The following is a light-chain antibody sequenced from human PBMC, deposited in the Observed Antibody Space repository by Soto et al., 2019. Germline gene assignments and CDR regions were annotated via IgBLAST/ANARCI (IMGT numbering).Light chain of an antibody. J-gene: IGKJ4*01. CDR2: ATA. CDR3: HKYKHAPT. Sequence: DIQLTQSPSSLSSSVGDRVTITCRASQAVSSYLDWYHQKPGQVPELLIFATATLQSRAPSRFSGSGSGTDLTLTIRSLQPEDVATYYCHKYKHAPTFGGGTKVEIK. CDR1: QAVSSY. V-gene: IGKV1-27*01.